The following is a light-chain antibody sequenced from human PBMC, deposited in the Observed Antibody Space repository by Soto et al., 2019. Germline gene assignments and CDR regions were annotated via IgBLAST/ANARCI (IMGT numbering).Light chain of an antibody. CDR1: ALPEQY. Sequence: SYELTQPPSVSVSPGQTAKITCSVDALPEQYSYWYQKKPGQAPIMMIYKDTERPSGIPERFSGSSSGTTVTLTISGVQAEDEADYYCQSADTSGSYVVFGGGTKLTVL. V-gene: IGLV3-25*03. CDR2: KDT. J-gene: IGLJ2*01. CDR3: QSADTSGSYVV.